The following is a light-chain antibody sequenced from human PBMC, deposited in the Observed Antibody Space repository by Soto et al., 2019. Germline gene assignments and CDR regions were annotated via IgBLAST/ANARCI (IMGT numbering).Light chain of an antibody. CDR2: DAS. Sequence: EIVLTQSTVTLSLSPGERATLSCRASQSVSSYLAWYQQKPGQAPGLLIYDASTRATGIPARFSGSGSGTDFTLTISSLEPEDFAVYYCQQRSYWPLTFGGGTKFEIK. CDR1: QSVSSY. V-gene: IGKV3-11*01. J-gene: IGKJ4*01. CDR3: QQRSYWPLT.